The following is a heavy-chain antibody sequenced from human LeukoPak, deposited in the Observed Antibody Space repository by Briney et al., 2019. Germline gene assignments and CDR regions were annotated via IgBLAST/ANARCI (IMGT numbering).Heavy chain of an antibody. CDR2: INPSGGST. CDR1: GYTFTSYY. Sequence: ASVKVSCKASGYTFTSYYMHWVRQAPGQGLEWMGIINPSGGSTSYAQKFQGRVTMTRDMSTSTVYMELSRLRSEDTAVYYCARDFGGPAGGFGAHWFDPWGQGTLVTVSS. D-gene: IGHD3-10*01. J-gene: IGHJ5*02. CDR3: ARDFGGPAGGFGAHWFDP. V-gene: IGHV1-46*01.